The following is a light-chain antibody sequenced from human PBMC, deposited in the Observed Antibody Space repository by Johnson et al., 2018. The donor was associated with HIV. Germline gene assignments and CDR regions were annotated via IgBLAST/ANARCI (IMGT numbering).Light chain of an antibody. Sequence: QSVLTQPPSVSAAPGQKVTISCSGSSSNIGNNYVSWYQQFPGTAPKLLIYGNNKRPSGIPDRFSGSKSCTSATLGITGLQTGDEANYYCGTWDSSMSAVFGSGTKVTVL. V-gene: IGLV1-51*01. CDR2: GNN. CDR1: SSNIGNNY. CDR3: GTWDSSMSAV. J-gene: IGLJ1*01.